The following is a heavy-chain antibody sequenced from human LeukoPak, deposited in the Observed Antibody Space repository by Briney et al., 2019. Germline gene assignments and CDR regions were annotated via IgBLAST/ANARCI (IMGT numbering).Heavy chain of an antibody. CDR1: GGSISSSSYY. CDR3: ARGSERSSWNYWYFDL. D-gene: IGHD6-13*01. V-gene: IGHV4-61*05. J-gene: IGHJ2*01. CDR2: IYYSGST. Sequence: MASETLSLTCTVSGGSISSSSYYWGWIRQPPGKGLEWIGYIYYSGSTNYNPSLKSRVTISVDTSKNQFSLKLSSVTAADTAVYYCARGSERSSWNYWYFDLWGRGTLVTVSS.